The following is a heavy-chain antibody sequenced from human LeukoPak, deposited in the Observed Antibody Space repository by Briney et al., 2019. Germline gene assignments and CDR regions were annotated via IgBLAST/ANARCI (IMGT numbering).Heavy chain of an antibody. D-gene: IGHD5-12*01. CDR2: IYPGDSDT. Sequence: GESLKISCKGSGYSFSSYWIGWVRQMPGKGLEWMGIIYPGDSDTRYSPSFQGQVTISADKSISTAYLQWSSLKASDTAMYYCARHTTSGYDGMLDYFDYWGQGTLVTVSS. CDR1: GYSFSSYW. CDR3: ARHTTSGYDGMLDYFDY. V-gene: IGHV5-51*01. J-gene: IGHJ4*02.